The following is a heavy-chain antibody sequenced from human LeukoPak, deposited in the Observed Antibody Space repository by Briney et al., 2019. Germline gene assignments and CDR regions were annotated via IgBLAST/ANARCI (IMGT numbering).Heavy chain of an antibody. V-gene: IGHV3-73*01. Sequence: PGGSLRLSYAASGFTFSGSAMHWVRQASGKGLEWVGRIRSKANSYATAYAASVKGRFTISRDDSKNTAYLQMNSLKTEDTAVYYCTRYSSGSGFDYWGQGTLVTVSS. CDR2: IRSKANSYAT. J-gene: IGHJ4*02. CDR1: GFTFSGSA. D-gene: IGHD6-19*01. CDR3: TRYSSGSGFDY.